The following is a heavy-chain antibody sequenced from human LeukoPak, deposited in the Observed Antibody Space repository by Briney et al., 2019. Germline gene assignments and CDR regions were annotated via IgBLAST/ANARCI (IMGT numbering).Heavy chain of an antibody. CDR3: TTDGAYNWNDVAWFDP. CDR1: GFTFSNAW. V-gene: IGHV3-15*01. J-gene: IGHJ5*02. CDR2: IKSKTDGGTT. Sequence: GGSLGLSCAASGFTFSNAWMSWVRQAPGKGLEWVGRIKSKTDGGTTDYAAPVKGRFTISRDDSKNTLYLQMNSLKTEDTAVYYCTTDGAYNWNDVAWFDPWGQGTLVTVSS. D-gene: IGHD1-1*01.